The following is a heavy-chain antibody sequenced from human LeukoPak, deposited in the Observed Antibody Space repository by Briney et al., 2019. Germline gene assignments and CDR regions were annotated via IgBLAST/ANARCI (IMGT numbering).Heavy chain of an antibody. V-gene: IGHV3-23*01. CDR2: ISGSGGST. D-gene: IGHD5-12*01. CDR1: GFTFRTYS. J-gene: IGHJ4*02. CDR3: ARGPSGYHNT. Sequence: GGSLRLSCAASGFTFRTYSMNWVRQAPGKGLEWVSAISGSGGSTYYADSVKGRFTISRDNSKNTRYLQMNSLRVEDTAVYYCARGPSGYHNTGGQGTLVTVSS.